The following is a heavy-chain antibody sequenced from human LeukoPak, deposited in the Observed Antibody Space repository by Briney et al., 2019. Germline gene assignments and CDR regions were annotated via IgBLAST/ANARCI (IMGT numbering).Heavy chain of an antibody. Sequence: GGSLRLSCAASGFTFSSYAMSWVRQAPGKGLEWVSAISGSGGSTHYADSVKGRFTISRDNSKNTLYLQMNSLRAEDTAVYYCAKAPSMIDYYFDYWGQGTLVTVSS. CDR2: ISGSGGST. CDR3: AKAPSMIDYYFDY. J-gene: IGHJ4*02. CDR1: GFTFSSYA. D-gene: IGHD3-22*01. V-gene: IGHV3-23*01.